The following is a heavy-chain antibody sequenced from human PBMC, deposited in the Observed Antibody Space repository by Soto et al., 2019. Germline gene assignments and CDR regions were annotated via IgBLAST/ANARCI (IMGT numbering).Heavy chain of an antibody. J-gene: IGHJ5*02. Sequence: ASVKVSCKPSGYTFPSYDINWVRQATGQRLERMGRMNPNSGNTDYARKFQGIVTMTRDTSISTAYMELSSLTSEDTDVYNCSRARVYCSSNNWFDPWGQGTQVTVAS. CDR3: SRARVYCSSNNWFDP. D-gene: IGHD2-15*01. CDR1: GYTFPSYD. V-gene: IGHV1-8*01. CDR2: MNPNSGNT.